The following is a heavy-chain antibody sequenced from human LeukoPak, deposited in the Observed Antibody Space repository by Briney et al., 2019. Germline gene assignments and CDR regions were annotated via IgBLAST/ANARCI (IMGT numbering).Heavy chain of an antibody. J-gene: IGHJ4*02. CDR1: GGTFSSYA. CDR3: AREIGNIVVVPAATAGPLAS. Sequence: VASVKLSCKASGGTFSSYAIRWVRQAPGQGLEWMGRIIPNLGIANYAQKFQGRVTITADKSTSTAYMELSSLRSEDTAVYYCAREIGNIVVVPAATAGPLASWGQGTLVTVSS. D-gene: IGHD2-2*01. CDR2: IIPNLGIA. V-gene: IGHV1-69*04.